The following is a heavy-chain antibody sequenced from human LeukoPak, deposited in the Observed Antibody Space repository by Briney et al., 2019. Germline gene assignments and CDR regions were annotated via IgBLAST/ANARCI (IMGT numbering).Heavy chain of an antibody. J-gene: IGHJ4*02. CDR2: ISGSGGST. CDR3: AKGVAYDFWSGPPGY. D-gene: IGHD3-3*01. V-gene: IGHV3-23*01. CDR1: GFTFSGYA. Sequence: GGSLRLSCAASGFTFSGYAMSWVRQAPGKGLEWVSAISGSGGSTYYADSVKGRFTISRDNSKNTLYLQMNSLRAEDTAVYYCAKGVAYDFWSGPPGYWGQGTLVTVSS.